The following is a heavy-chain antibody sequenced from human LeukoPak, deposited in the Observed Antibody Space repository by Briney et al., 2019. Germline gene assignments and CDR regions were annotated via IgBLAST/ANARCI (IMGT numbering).Heavy chain of an antibody. D-gene: IGHD3-10*01. Sequence: ASVKVSCKASGYTFTSYDINWVRQATGQGLEWMGWMNPNSGNTGYAQKFQGRVIITRNTSISTAYMELSSLRSEDTAVYFCARGLREYYGSGSYRIDYWGQGTLVTVSS. CDR1: GYTFTSYD. CDR3: ARGLREYYGSGSYRIDY. V-gene: IGHV1-8*03. J-gene: IGHJ4*02. CDR2: MNPNSGNT.